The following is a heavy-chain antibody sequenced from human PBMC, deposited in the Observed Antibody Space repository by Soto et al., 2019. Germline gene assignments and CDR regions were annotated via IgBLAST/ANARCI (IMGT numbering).Heavy chain of an antibody. J-gene: IGHJ4*02. V-gene: IGHV1-69*13. Sequence: SVKVSCKASGGTFSSYAISWVRQAPGQGLEWMGGIIPIFGTANYAQKFQGRVTITADESTSTAYMELSSLRSEDTAVYYCASIGDTAMVNGIDYWGQGTLVTVSS. CDR1: GGTFSSYA. CDR2: IIPIFGTA. D-gene: IGHD5-18*01. CDR3: ASIGDTAMVNGIDY.